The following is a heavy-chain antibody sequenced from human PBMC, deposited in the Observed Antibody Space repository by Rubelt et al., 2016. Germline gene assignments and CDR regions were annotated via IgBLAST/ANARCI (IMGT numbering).Heavy chain of an antibody. D-gene: IGHD7-27*01. CDR1: GYSISSGHY. Sequence: QVQLQESGPGLVKSSETLSLTCTVSGYSISSGHYWSWIRQPPGKGLEWIGYIYYSGSTSYNPSLKGRVTISVDTTKNQFSRNLLPVTSFDTAVYYCARLPGISWFDPWGQGTLVTVSS. CDR2: IYYSGST. J-gene: IGHJ5*02. V-gene: IGHV4-61*01. CDR3: ARLPGISWFDP.